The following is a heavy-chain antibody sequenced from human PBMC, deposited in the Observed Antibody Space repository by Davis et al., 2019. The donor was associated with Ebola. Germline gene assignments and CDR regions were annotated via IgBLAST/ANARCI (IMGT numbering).Heavy chain of an antibody. D-gene: IGHD3-3*01. CDR2: IYYSGST. CDR1: GGPISSYY. V-gene: IGHV4-59*01. CDR3: ARVDYDFWSGYYGGSWFDP. Sequence: SETLSLTCTVSGGPISSYYWSWIRQPPGKGLEWIGYIYYSGSTTYNPSLKSRVTISVDTSKNQFSLKLSSVTAADTAVYYCARVDYDFWSGYYGGSWFDPWGQGTLVTVSS. J-gene: IGHJ5*02.